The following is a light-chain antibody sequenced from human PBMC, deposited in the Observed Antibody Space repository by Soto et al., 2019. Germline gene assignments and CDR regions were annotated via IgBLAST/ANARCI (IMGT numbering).Light chain of an antibody. CDR1: QSISSS. Sequence: EIVMTQSPATLSVSPGESATLSCRASQSISSSKLAWYQQKPGQAPRLLIYDASNRATGIPARFSGSGSGTEFTLTISSLQSEDFAVYYCQQYNNWPPITFGQGTRLEIK. CDR2: DAS. V-gene: IGKV3D-15*01. J-gene: IGKJ5*01. CDR3: QQYNNWPPIT.